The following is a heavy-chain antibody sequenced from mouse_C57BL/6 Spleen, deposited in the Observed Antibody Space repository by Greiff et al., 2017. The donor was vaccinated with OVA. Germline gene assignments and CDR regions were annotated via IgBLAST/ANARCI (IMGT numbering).Heavy chain of an antibody. Sequence: QVQLQQSGAELVRPGASVKLSCKASGYTFTDYYINWVKQRPGQGLEWIARIYPGSGNTYYNEKFKGKATLTADKSSSTAYMQLSSLTSEDSAVYFCAATVVGRYCDVWGTGTTVTVSS. J-gene: IGHJ1*03. CDR1: GYTFTDYY. CDR2: IYPGSGNT. CDR3: AATVVGRYCDV. D-gene: IGHD1-1*01. V-gene: IGHV1-76*01.